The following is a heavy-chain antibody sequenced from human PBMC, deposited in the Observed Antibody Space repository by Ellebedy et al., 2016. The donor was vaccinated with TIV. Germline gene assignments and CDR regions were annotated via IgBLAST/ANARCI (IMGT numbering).Heavy chain of an antibody. CDR3: ARDGYSGSYYYFDY. J-gene: IGHJ4*02. CDR1: GFTVSSNY. D-gene: IGHD1-26*01. V-gene: IGHV3-66*01. CDR2: IYSGGST. Sequence: GESLKISCAASGFTVSSNYMSWVRQAPGKGLEWVSGIYSGGSTYYADSVKGRFTISRDNSKNTLYLQMTSLRAEDTAVYYCARDGYSGSYYYFDYWGQGTLVTVSS.